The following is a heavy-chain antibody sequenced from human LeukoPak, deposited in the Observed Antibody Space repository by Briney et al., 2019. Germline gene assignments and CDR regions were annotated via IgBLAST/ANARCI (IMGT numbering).Heavy chain of an antibody. Sequence: GESLRLSCAASGFTFGSYSMNWVRQAPGKGLEWVSYIGSSSSSIYYADSVKGRFTISRDNAKYSLYLQMNSLRAEDTAVYYCARDTWDCSSTSCYVDYWGQGTLVTVSS. CDR3: ARDTWDCSSTSCYVDY. V-gene: IGHV3-48*04. J-gene: IGHJ4*02. CDR2: IGSSSSSI. D-gene: IGHD2-2*01. CDR1: GFTFGSYS.